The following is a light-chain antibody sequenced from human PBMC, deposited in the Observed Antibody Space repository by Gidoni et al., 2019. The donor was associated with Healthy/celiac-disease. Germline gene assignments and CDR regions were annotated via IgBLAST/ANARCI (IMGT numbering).Light chain of an antibody. V-gene: IGLV3-19*01. CDR2: GKT. CDR1: SLKSYY. Sequence: SSELTQDPVVSVALGQTVRITCQGDSLKSYYASWYQQKPGQAPVLVIYGKTNRPSGIPDRFSGSSSGNTASLTITGAQAEDEADYYCNSRDSSGNHVVFGGGTKLTVL. J-gene: IGLJ2*01. CDR3: NSRDSSGNHVV.